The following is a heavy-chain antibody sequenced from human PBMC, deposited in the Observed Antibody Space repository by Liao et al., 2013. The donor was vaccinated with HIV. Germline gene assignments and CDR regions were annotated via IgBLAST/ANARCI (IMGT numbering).Heavy chain of an antibody. CDR3: ARGNILVRIPAFDI. J-gene: IGHJ3*02. D-gene: IGHD2-15*01. CDR1: GGSFSSYQ. CDR2: ITHSGRA. Sequence: QVQLHQWGAGLVKPSETLSLTCAVYGGSFSSYQWNWIRQFPGKGLEWIGEITHSGRAEYNPALKSRVTMSVDTSKRQFALEVRSVTAADTALYYCARGNILVRIPAFDIWGQGHWSPSLQ. V-gene: IGHV4-34*01.